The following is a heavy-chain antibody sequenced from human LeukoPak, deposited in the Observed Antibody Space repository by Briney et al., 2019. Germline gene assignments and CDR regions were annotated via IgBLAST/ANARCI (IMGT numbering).Heavy chain of an antibody. CDR2: ISSNGGST. CDR3: ARASSGWAFDY. D-gene: IGHD6-19*01. CDR1: GFTFSSYA. V-gene: IGHV3-64*01. J-gene: IGHJ4*02. Sequence: GGSLRLSCAASGFTFSSYAMHWVRQASGKGLEYVSAISSNGGSTYYANSVKGRFTISRDNSKNTLYLQMGSLRAEDMAVYYCARASSGWAFDYWGQGTLVTVSS.